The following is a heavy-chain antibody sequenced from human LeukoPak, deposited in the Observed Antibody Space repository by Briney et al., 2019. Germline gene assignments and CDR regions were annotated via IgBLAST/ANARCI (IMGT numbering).Heavy chain of an antibody. CDR3: ARGDYADY. Sequence: PSETLSLTCTVSGGFISSYYWSWIRQPPGKGLEWIGYIYYSGSTNYNPSLKSRVTISVDTSKNQFSLKPSSVTAADTAVYYCARGDYADYWGQGTLVTVSS. D-gene: IGHD4/OR15-4a*01. CDR1: GGFISSYY. V-gene: IGHV4-59*01. J-gene: IGHJ4*02. CDR2: IYYSGST.